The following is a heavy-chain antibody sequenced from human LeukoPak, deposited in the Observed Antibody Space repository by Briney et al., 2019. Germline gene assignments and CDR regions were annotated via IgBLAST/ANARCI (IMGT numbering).Heavy chain of an antibody. CDR1: GYTFTGYY. V-gene: IGHV1-2*02. J-gene: IGHJ4*02. CDR3: ARAALYCSSTSCYNYFDY. Sequence: ASVKVSCXASGYTFTGYYMHWVRQAPGQGLEWMGWINPNSGGTNYAQKFQGRVTMTRDTSISTAYMELSRLRSDDTVVYYCARAALYCSSTSCYNYFDYWGQGTLVTVSS. D-gene: IGHD2-2*02. CDR2: INPNSGGT.